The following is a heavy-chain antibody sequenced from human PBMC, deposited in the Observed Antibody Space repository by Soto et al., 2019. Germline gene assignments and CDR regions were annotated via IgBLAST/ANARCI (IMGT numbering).Heavy chain of an antibody. CDR2: IYYSGST. CDR3: ARVINWEIFDY. CDR1: GGAISSGGYY. Sequence: LSLTCTVSGGAISSGGYYWSWIRQHPGKGLEWIGYIYYSGSTYYNPPLKSRVTISVDTYKNQFSLKLSSVTAADTAVYYCARVINWEIFDYWGQGTRVTLSS. V-gene: IGHV4-31*03. J-gene: IGHJ4*02. D-gene: IGHD1-1*01.